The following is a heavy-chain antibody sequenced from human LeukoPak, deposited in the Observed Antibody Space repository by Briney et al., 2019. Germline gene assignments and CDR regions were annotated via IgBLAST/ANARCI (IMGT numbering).Heavy chain of an antibody. Sequence: SQTLSLTCTVSGGSISSGGYYWSWIRQPPGKGLEWIGYIYHSGSTYYADSVKGRFTISRDNSKNTLYLQMNSLRAEDTAVYYCARDPSSSGGGYWGQGTLVTVSS. J-gene: IGHJ4*02. CDR1: GGSISSGGYY. CDR2: IYHSGST. CDR3: ARDPSSSGGGY. D-gene: IGHD6-6*01. V-gene: IGHV4-30-2*01.